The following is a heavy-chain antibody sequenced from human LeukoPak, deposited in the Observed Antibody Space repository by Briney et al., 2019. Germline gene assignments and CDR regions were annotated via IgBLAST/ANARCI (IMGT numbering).Heavy chain of an antibody. CDR3: AIPGANTVTTLDH. D-gene: IGHD4-17*01. Sequence: SETLSLTCAVYGGSFSGYYWSWTRQPPGKGLEWIGEINHSGSTNYNPSLKSRVTISVDTSKNQFSLKLSSVTAADTAVYYCAIPGANTVTTLDHWGQGTLVTVSS. CDR1: GGSFSGYY. V-gene: IGHV4-34*01. CDR2: INHSGST. J-gene: IGHJ5*02.